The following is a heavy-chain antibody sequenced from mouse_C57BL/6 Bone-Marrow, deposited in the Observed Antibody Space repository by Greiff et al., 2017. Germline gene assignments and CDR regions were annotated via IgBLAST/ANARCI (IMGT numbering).Heavy chain of an antibody. V-gene: IGHV1-64*01. Sequence: QVQLQQPGAELVKPGASVTLSCKASGYTFTSYWMHWVKQRPGQGLEWIGMIHPNSGSTNYNEKFKSKATLTVDKSSSTAYMQLSSLTSEDSAVYYCARSGNYYDYGFAYWDRGKGVTVT. J-gene: IGHJ3*01. CDR1: GYTFTSYW. D-gene: IGHD2-4*01. CDR3: ARSGNYYDYGFAY. CDR2: IHPNSGST.